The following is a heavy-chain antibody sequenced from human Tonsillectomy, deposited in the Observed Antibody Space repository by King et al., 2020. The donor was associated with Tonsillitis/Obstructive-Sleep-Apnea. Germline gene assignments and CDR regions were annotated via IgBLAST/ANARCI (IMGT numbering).Heavy chain of an antibody. CDR3: ASVAEGTGHRYYYYYYMDV. Sequence: VQLVESGGGLVKPGGSLRLSCAASGFTFSDYYMSWIRQAPGKGLEWGSYISRRNNYTNYADSLKGRFTISRDNAQNSLYLQMNSLGAEDTAVYYCASVAEGTGHRYYYYYYMDVWGKGTTVTVSS. D-gene: IGHD3-10*01. CDR2: ISRRNNYT. CDR1: GFTFSDYY. J-gene: IGHJ6*03. V-gene: IGHV3-11*05.